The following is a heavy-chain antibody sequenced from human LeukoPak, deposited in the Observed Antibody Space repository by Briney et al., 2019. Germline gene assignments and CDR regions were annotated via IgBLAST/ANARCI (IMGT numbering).Heavy chain of an antibody. D-gene: IGHD2-2*01. CDR2: IYYSGST. Sequence: SETLSLTCTVSGGSISSGGYYWSWIRQHPGKGLEWIGYIYYSGSTNYNPSLKSRVTISVDTSKNQFSLKLSSVTAADTAVYYCASSYCSSTSCALDYWGQGTLVTVSS. J-gene: IGHJ4*02. CDR1: GGSISSGGYY. V-gene: IGHV4-61*08. CDR3: ASSYCSSTSCALDY.